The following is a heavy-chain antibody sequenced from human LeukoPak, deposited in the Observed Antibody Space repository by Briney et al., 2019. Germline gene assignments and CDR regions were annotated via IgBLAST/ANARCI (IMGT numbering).Heavy chain of an antibody. Sequence: ASVKVSCKASGYTFSYYDITWVRQAPGQGLEWMGWISVYNGNTNYAQELQGRVTTTTDTSASTAYMELSSLRSDDTAVYYCARDYQRQLYLYYFDYWGQGTLVTVSS. CDR3: ARDYQRQLYLYYFDY. J-gene: IGHJ4*02. CDR2: ISVYNGNT. D-gene: IGHD2-2*01. V-gene: IGHV1-18*01. CDR1: GYTFSYYD.